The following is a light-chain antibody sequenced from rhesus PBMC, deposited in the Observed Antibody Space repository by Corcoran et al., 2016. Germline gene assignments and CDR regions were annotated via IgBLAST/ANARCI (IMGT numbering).Light chain of an antibody. CDR3: QQYSNWPLT. Sequence: EIVLTQSPATLSLSPGERATLSCRASQSVSSSLAWYQQKPEQAPRLLIYGASSRATGTPDRFSGSGAGTDFTLTISSLEPEDFAVYYCQQYSNWPLTFGGGTKVEIK. CDR1: QSVSSS. J-gene: IGKJ4*01. V-gene: IGKV3-42*03. CDR2: GAS.